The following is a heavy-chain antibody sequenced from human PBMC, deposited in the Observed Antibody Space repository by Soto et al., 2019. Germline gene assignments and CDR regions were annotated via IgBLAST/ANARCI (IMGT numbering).Heavy chain of an antibody. V-gene: IGHV1-69*02. CDR3: ARSNIAAAGRVWFDP. CDR2: IIPILGIA. Sequence: QVQLVQSGAEVKKPGSSVKVSCKASGGTFSSYTISWVRQAPGQGLEWMGRIIPILGIANYAQKFQGRATITADKSTSTAYMELSSLRSEDTAVYYCARSNIAAAGRVWFDPWGQGTLVTVSS. J-gene: IGHJ5*02. CDR1: GGTFSSYT. D-gene: IGHD6-13*01.